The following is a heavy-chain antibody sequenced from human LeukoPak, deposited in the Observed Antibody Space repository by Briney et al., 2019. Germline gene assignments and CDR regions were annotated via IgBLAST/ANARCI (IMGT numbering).Heavy chain of an antibody. D-gene: IGHD5-24*01. CDR3: AKGIPIRPLEPDYYYYGMDV. CDR1: GFTFSSYG. CDR2: ISYDGSNK. J-gene: IGHJ6*02. V-gene: IGHV3-30*18. Sequence: GGSLRLSCAASGFTFSSYGMHWVRQAPGKGLEWVAVISYDGSNKYYADSVRGRFAISRDNSKNTLYLQMNSLRAEDTAVYYCAKGIPIRPLEPDYYYYGMDVWGQGTTVTVSS.